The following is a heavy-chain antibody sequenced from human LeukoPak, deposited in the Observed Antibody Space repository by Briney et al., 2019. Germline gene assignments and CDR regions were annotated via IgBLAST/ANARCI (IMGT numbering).Heavy chain of an antibody. CDR1: GFTFSSSG. V-gene: IGHV4-59*12. CDR2: IYYSGST. J-gene: IGHJ4*02. D-gene: IGHD2-21*02. Sequence: GSLRLSCAASGFTFSSSGMHWIRQHPGKGLEWIGYIYYSGSTNYNPSLKSRVTISVDTSKNQFSLKLRSVTAADTAVYSCARGHSSVVTAIPYYFDYWGQGTLVTVSS. CDR3: ARGHSSVVTAIPYYFDY.